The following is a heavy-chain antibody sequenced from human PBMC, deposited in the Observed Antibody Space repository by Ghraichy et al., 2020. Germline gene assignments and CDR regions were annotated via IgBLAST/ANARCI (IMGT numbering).Heavy chain of an antibody. D-gene: IGHD6-19*01. CDR1: GGSVSSGSYF. J-gene: IGHJ4*02. V-gene: IGHV4-61*01. Sequence: SETLSLTCTVSGGSVSSGSYFWSWIRQPPGKGLEWIGYIYYSRSTNYNPSLKSRVTISVDTSKNQFSLKLSSVTAADTAVYYCARIGYSSGWFDYWGQGTLVTVSS. CDR3: ARIGYSSGWFDY. CDR2: IYYSRST.